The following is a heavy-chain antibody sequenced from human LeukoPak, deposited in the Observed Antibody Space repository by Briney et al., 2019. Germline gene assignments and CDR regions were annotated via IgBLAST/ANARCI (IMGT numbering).Heavy chain of an antibody. Sequence: ASVKVSCKASGYTFTSYGISWVRQAPGQGLEWMGWISAYNGNTNYAQKLQGRVTMTTDTSTSTAYMELRSLRSDDTAVYYCAREWASYYDFWSGYSNNWFDPWGQGTLVTVSS. D-gene: IGHD3-3*01. CDR3: AREWASYYDFWSGYSNNWFDP. J-gene: IGHJ5*02. CDR2: ISAYNGNT. V-gene: IGHV1-18*01. CDR1: GYTFTSYG.